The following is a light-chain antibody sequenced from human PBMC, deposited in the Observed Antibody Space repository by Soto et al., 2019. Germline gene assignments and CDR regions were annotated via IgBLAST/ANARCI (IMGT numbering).Light chain of an antibody. Sequence: EIVLTQSPATLSLSPGERATLSCRASQSVSNLAWYQQKAGQAPRLLIYDTSNRATGVPARFSGSGSGTDFTLTISSLEPEDFVIYYCQQRSNWWTFGQGTKLEI. CDR2: DTS. CDR3: QQRSNWWT. V-gene: IGKV3-11*01. J-gene: IGKJ2*01. CDR1: QSVSN.